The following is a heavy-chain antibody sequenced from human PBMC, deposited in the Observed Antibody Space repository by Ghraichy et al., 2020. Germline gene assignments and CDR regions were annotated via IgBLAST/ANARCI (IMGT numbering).Heavy chain of an antibody. CDR1: GLTFSDYG. D-gene: IGHD6-13*01. Sequence: GGSLRLSCAASGLTFSDYGIHWVRQAPGKGLEWVAVISYDGGDKYYAESVKGRFTISRDNSKNTLYLQMNSLRVEDTAVYYCAKDIAGAGNYFYYMDVWGQRTTVTV. J-gene: IGHJ6*03. CDR2: ISYDGGDK. V-gene: IGHV3-30*18. CDR3: AKDIAGAGNYFYYMDV.